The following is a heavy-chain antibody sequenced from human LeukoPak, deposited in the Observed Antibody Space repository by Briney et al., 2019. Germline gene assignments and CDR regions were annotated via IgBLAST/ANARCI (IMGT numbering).Heavy chain of an antibody. CDR1: GFTFDDYA. D-gene: IGHD2-2*01. CDR3: GRGGDVALVPVAIAYYYNAMDV. CDR2: ISWNSGSI. Sequence: GRSLRLSCAASGFTFDDYAMHWVRQAPGKGLEWVSGISWNSGSIGYADSVKGRFTISRDNAKNSLFLQMSGLRAEDAAVYYCGRGGDVALVPVAIAYYYNAMDVWGKGTTVTVSS. V-gene: IGHV3-9*01. J-gene: IGHJ6*04.